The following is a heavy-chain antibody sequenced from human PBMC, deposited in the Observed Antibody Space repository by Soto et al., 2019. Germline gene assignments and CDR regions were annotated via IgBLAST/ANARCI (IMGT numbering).Heavy chain of an antibody. CDR1: GGSISSSSYY. CDR2: IYYSGST. V-gene: IGHV4-39*01. J-gene: IGHJ6*02. Sequence: KQSQTLSLTCTVSGGSISSSSYYWGWIRQPPGKGLEWIGSIYYSGSTYYNPSLKSRVTISVDTSKNQFSLKLSSVTAADTAVYYCARLYYDILTGYSYYYYGMDVWGQGTTVTVSS. CDR3: ARLYYDILTGYSYYYYGMDV. D-gene: IGHD3-9*01.